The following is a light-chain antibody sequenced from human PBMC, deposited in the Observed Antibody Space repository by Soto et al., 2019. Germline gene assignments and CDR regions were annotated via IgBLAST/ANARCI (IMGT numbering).Light chain of an antibody. J-gene: IGKJ1*01. CDR3: QQYGSLPRT. CDR1: QSVSSSY. CDR2: GAS. V-gene: IGKV3-20*01. Sequence: EIVLTQSPGTLSLSPGERATLSCRASQSVSSSYLAWYQQKPGQAPRLLIYGASSRATGIPDRFSGSGYGTEFTLTTSRLEPEDFAVYYCQQYGSLPRTFGQGTEVEIK.